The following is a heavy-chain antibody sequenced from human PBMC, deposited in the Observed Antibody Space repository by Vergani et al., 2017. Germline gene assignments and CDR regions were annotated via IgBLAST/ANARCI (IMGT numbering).Heavy chain of an antibody. CDR2: ISYDGSNK. V-gene: IGHV3-30*18. Sequence: QVQLVESGGGVVKPGRSLRLSCEASGFTFSSYGRHWVRQAPGKGLEWVAVISYDGSNKYYADSVKGRFTISRDNSKNTLYLQMNSLRAEDTAVYYCAKIGYCSGGSCYPLVAEYFQHWGQGTLVTVSS. CDR1: GFTFSSYG. D-gene: IGHD2-15*01. CDR3: AKIGYCSGGSCYPLVAEYFQH. J-gene: IGHJ1*01.